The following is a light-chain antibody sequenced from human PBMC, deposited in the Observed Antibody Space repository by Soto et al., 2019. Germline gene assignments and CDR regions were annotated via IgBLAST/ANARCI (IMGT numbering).Light chain of an antibody. J-gene: IGKJ1*01. Sequence: EIVLTQSPDTLSLSPGERATHSCRDSQSVSSSYLAWYQQTPGQAPRLLIYGTSNRATGIPDRFSGSGSGTDFTLTISRLEPEDFAVYYCQQYGNSRWTFGQGTKVDIK. V-gene: IGKV3-20*01. CDR2: GTS. CDR3: QQYGNSRWT. CDR1: QSVSSSY.